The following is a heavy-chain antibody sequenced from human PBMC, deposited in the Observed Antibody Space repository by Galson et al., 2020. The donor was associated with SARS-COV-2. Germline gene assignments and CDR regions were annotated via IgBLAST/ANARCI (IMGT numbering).Heavy chain of an antibody. J-gene: IGHJ3*02. Sequence: TGGSLRLSCAASGFTFSSYAMSWVRQAPGKGLEWVSAISGSGGSTYYADSVKGRFTISSDNSKNTLYLQMNSLRAEDTAVYYCAKTQTVGNAFDIWGQGTMVTVSS. CDR3: AKTQTVGNAFDI. V-gene: IGHV3-23*01. CDR1: GFTFSSYA. CDR2: ISGSGGST. D-gene: IGHD4-17*01.